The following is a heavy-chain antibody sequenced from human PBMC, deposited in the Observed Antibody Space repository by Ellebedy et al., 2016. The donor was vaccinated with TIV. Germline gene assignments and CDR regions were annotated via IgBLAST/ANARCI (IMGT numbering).Heavy chain of an antibody. V-gene: IGHV3-33*01. J-gene: IGHJ4*02. Sequence: PGGSLRLSCAASGFTFSRSGMHWFRQAPGKGLDWVAIIWYDGSIQYYADSVKGRFTISRDNSKNTLYLQMNSLRDEDTAVYFCATVNADYGGNSFDSWGQGTLVTVSS. D-gene: IGHD4-23*01. CDR2: IWYDGSIQ. CDR1: GFTFSRSG. CDR3: ATVNADYGGNSFDS.